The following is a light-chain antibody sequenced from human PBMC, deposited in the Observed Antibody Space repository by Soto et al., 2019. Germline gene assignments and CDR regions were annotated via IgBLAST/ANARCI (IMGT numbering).Light chain of an antibody. V-gene: IGLV2-14*03. J-gene: IGLJ1*01. CDR2: DVN. Sequence: QSVLNQPASVSGSPGQSITISCAGTSSDVGAYNYVSWYQHHPGKAPKLMIYDVNNRPSGDSNRFSGSKSGNTASLTISGLQAEDEADYYRSSWTSGATYVFGSGTKATVL. CDR1: SSDVGAYNY. CDR3: SSWTSGATYV.